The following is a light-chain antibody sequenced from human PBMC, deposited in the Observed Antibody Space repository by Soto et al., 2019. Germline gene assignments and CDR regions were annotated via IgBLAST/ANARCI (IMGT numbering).Light chain of an antibody. CDR2: GAS. CDR3: QQYSSSWYT. V-gene: IGKV3-20*01. CDR1: QSVSSNS. Sequence: EAVLTQSPGTLSLSPGERATLSCRASQSVSSNSLVWYQQKPGQAPRLLIYGASNRATGIPDRFSASGSGTDFTLTISRLEPEDFAMYYCQQYSSSWYTFGQGTKVDIK. J-gene: IGKJ2*01.